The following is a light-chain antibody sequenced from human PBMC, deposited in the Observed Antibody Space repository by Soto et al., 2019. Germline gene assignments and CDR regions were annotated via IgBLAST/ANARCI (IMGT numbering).Light chain of an antibody. CDR2: GAS. V-gene: IGKV3-20*01. J-gene: IGKJ5*01. CDR3: QQYGTSEII. CDR1: QSFSSSY. Sequence: EIVLTQSPGTLSLSAGERATLSCRASQSFSSSYLAWYQQKPGQAPRLLIYGASSRATGIPDRFSGSVSGTDFTLTISRLEPEDFAVFYCQQYGTSEIIFGQGTRLEIK.